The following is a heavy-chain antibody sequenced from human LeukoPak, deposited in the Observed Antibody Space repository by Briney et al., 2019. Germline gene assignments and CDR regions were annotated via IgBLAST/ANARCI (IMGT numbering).Heavy chain of an antibody. D-gene: IGHD4-17*01. V-gene: IGHV3-48*01. Sequence: GGSLRLSCAASGFSFSDYGMNWVRRAPGKGLEWLSHINSNGAVISYADSVKGRFTISRDTAKGSLYLQMNSLKIEDTTIYFCARDPDGDYDFDYWGQGTLVTVSS. J-gene: IGHJ4*02. CDR1: GFSFSDYG. CDR2: INSNGAVI. CDR3: ARDPDGDYDFDY.